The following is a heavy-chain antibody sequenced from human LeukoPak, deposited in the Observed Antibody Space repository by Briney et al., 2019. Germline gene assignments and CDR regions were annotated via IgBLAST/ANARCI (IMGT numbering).Heavy chain of an antibody. J-gene: IGHJ3*02. D-gene: IGHD1-14*01. CDR2: INPNSGDT. V-gene: IGHV1-2*02. Sequence: GASVKVSCKASGYTFTGYYMHRVRQAPGQGLEWMGWINPNSGDTNYAQKFQGRVAMTRDTSISTAYMELSRLTSDDTAVYYCARERAEGGHAFDIWGQGTMVTVSS. CDR3: ARERAEGGHAFDI. CDR1: GYTFTGYY.